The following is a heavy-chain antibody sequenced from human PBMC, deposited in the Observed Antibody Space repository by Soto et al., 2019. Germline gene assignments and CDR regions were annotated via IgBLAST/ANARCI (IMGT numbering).Heavy chain of an antibody. Sequence: GGSLRLSCTASGFTFGDYAMSWFRQAPGKGLEWVGFIRSKAYGGTTEYAASVKGRFTISRDDSKSIAYLQMNSLKTEDTAVYYCTTAGGIVVVPAAFGSGYWGQGTLVTVSS. J-gene: IGHJ4*02. CDR1: GFTFGDYA. CDR3: TTAGGIVVVPAAFGSGY. D-gene: IGHD2-2*01. V-gene: IGHV3-49*03. CDR2: IRSKAYGGTT.